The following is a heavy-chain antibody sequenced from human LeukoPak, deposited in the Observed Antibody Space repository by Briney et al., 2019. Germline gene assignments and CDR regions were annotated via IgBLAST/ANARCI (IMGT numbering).Heavy chain of an antibody. D-gene: IGHD2-21*02. CDR1: GFTFSESW. Sequence: PGGSLRLSCASSGFTFSESWMRWVRQAPGKGLEWVANIKKEGTEKNYVDSVKGRFTVSRDNARNSLYLQMNSLRVEDTAVYYCVGGDFFSFWGQGTMVTVSS. CDR2: IKKEGTEK. J-gene: IGHJ3*01. CDR3: VGGDFFSF. V-gene: IGHV3-7*01.